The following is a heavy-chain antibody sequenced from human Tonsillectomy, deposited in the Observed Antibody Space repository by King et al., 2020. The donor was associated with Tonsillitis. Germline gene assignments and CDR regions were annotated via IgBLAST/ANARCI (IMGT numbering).Heavy chain of an antibody. V-gene: IGHV3-66*01. CDR2: IYSGGST. CDR1: GFTVSSNY. D-gene: IGHD2-15*01. Sequence: VQLVESGGGLVQPGGSLRLSCVVSGFTVSSNYMSWVRQAPGKGLERVSVIYSGGSTYFADSVKGRFTISRDNSKNTLYLQMNSLRAEDTAVYYCARGAPYSIYAMDVWCQGTTVTVSS. J-gene: IGHJ6*02. CDR3: ARGAPYSIYAMDV.